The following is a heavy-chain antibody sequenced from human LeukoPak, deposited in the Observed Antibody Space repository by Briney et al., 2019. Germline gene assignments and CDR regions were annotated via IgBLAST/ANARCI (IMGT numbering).Heavy chain of an antibody. Sequence: ASETLSLTCSVSGGSISGYYWSWSRQAPGKGVEWIGNLFYKRGAWYKSSLKSRVTTSVDTSKNELSLTLTSVTAADTAVYYCARWTDCGGDCHILEYWGQGILVTVSS. J-gene: IGHJ4*02. CDR1: GGSISGYY. D-gene: IGHD2-21*02. CDR3: ARWTDCGGDCHILEY. CDR2: LFYKRGA. V-gene: IGHV4-59*01.